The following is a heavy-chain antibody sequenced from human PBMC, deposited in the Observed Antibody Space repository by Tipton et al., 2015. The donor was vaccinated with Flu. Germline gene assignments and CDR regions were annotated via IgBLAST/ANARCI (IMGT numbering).Heavy chain of an antibody. D-gene: IGHD7-27*01. J-gene: IGHJ3*02. CDR1: GYSISSGYY. CDR2: IYHSEST. Sequence: TLSLTCAVSGYSISSGYYWGWIRQPPGKGLEWIGSIYHSESTYYNPSLKSRVTISVDTSKNQFSLKLSSVTAADTAVYYCARHPSSLGAFDIWGQGTMVTVSS. CDR3: ARHPSSLGAFDI. V-gene: IGHV4-38-2*01.